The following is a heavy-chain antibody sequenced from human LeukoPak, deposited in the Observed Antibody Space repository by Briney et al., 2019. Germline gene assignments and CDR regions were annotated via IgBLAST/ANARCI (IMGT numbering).Heavy chain of an antibody. D-gene: IGHD6-19*01. J-gene: IGHJ4*02. CDR3: ARDVGYSSGWYNFDY. CDR1: GGSFSGYY. CDR2: INHSGST. V-gene: IGHV4-34*01. Sequence: SETLSLICAVYGGSFSGYYWSWIRQPPEKGLEWIGEINHSGSTNYNPSLKSRVTISVDTSKNQFSLKLSSVTAADTAVYYCARDVGYSSGWYNFDYWGQGTLVTVSS.